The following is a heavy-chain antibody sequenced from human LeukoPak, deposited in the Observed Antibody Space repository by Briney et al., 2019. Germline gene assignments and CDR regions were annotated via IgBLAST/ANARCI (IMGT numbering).Heavy chain of an antibody. V-gene: IGHV3-30*18. Sequence: GGSLRLSCAASGFTVSSNHMSWVRQAPGKGLEWVAVISYDGSNKYYADSVKGRFTISRDISKNTLYLQMNSLRAEDTAVYYCAKVAGSGSPHYYGMDVWGQGTTVTVSS. D-gene: IGHD3-10*01. CDR3: AKVAGSGSPHYYGMDV. J-gene: IGHJ6*02. CDR2: ISYDGSNK. CDR1: GFTVSSNH.